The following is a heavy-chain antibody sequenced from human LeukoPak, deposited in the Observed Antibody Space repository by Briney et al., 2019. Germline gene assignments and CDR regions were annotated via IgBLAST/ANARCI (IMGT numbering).Heavy chain of an antibody. V-gene: IGHV1-2*02. CDR1: GFTLTDFY. CDR2: INSNSGST. CDR3: ARTTGGYCTSTNCLFNY. J-gene: IGHJ4*02. Sequence: GASVKVSCRASGFTLTDFYIHWVRQAPGQGLEWMGWINSNSGSTSFARKFQGRVTMTRDTSISTAYMELSRLRSDDTAVYYCARTTGGYCTSTNCLFNYWGQGTLVTVSS. D-gene: IGHD2-2*01.